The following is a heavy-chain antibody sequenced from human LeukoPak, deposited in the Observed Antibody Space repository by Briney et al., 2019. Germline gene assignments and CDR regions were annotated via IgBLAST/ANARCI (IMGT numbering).Heavy chain of an antibody. CDR1: GGSISSHY. CDR2: IYYSGST. V-gene: IGHV4-59*11. D-gene: IGHD3-22*01. CDR3: ARGSYDSTLI. J-gene: IGHJ4*02. Sequence: SETLSLTCTVSGGSISSHYWSWIRQPPGKGLEWIGYIYYSGSTNYNPSLKSRVTMSVDTSKNHFSLKLSSVTAAHTAVYYCARGSYDSTLIWGQGTLVTVSS.